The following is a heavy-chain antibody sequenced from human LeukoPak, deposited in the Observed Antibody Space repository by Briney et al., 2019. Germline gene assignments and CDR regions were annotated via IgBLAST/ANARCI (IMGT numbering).Heavy chain of an antibody. CDR1: GFTFSSHA. Sequence: GGSLRLSCGASGFTFSSHAMTWVRQAPGKGLEWVSAISISGDTTYYADAVTGRFTISRDNSKNTVYLQMNSLRAEDTAVYYCANEIRPNDYWGQGTLVTVSS. V-gene: IGHV3-23*01. D-gene: IGHD4-17*01. J-gene: IGHJ4*02. CDR2: ISISGDTT. CDR3: ANEIRPNDY.